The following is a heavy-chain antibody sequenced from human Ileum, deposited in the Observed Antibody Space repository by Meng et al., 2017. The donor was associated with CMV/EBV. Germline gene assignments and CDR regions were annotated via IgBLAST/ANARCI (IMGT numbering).Heavy chain of an antibody. V-gene: IGHV3-20*04. Sequence: GGSLRLSCAASGFTFDDYGMSWVRQAPGKGLEWVSGINWNGGSTGYADSVKGRFTISRDNAKNSLYLQMNSLRAEDTAVYYCASEILRFLEWVNDYWGQGTLVTVSS. J-gene: IGHJ4*02. D-gene: IGHD3-3*01. CDR1: GFTFDDYG. CDR2: INWNGGST. CDR3: ASEILRFLEWVNDY.